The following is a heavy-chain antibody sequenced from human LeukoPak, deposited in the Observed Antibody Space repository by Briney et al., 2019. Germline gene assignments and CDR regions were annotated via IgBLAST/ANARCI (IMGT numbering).Heavy chain of an antibody. J-gene: IGHJ4*02. Sequence: GGSLRLSCAASGFTFSTYAMSWVRQAPGKGLEWVSVITSSGATTYYADSVKGRLTLSRDNSKSTLYLQMNSLRAEDTAVYYCATYGSGSYYRKVFDYWGQGTLVTVSS. D-gene: IGHD3-10*01. CDR3: ATYGSGSYYRKVFDY. V-gene: IGHV3-23*01. CDR2: ITSSGATT. CDR1: GFTFSTYA.